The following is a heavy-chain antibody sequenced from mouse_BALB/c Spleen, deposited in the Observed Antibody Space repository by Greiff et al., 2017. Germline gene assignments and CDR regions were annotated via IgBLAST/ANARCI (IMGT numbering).Heavy chain of an antibody. J-gene: IGHJ3*01. CDR3: ERDGGYDGYAD. Sequence: EVKVVESGGGLVKPGGSLKLSCAASGFTFSDDYRYWVRQTPEKRLEWVATLSDGGSYTYYPDSVKGRFTISRENAKNNLYLQMSSLKSEDTAKYCGERDGGYDGYADWGEGTLVTVSA. CDR2: LSDGGSYT. D-gene: IGHD2-3*01. CDR1: GFTFSDDY. V-gene: IGHV5-4*02.